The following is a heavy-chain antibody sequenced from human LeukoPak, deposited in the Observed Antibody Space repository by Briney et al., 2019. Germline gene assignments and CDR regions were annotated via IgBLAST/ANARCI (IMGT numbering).Heavy chain of an antibody. CDR2: ISGSGGST. CDR3: AKGYAYYYGPGSNYGMDV. Sequence: HPGGALRLSLSASGFTFTKYAMNWVRQAPGKGLELGSAISGSGGSTYYADSVKGGFTISRDNSKSTVSLQMNRLRDEDTALYYCAKGYAYYYGPGSNYGMDVWGQGPTVTV. D-gene: IGHD3-10*01. V-gene: IGHV3-23*01. CDR1: GFTFTKYA. J-gene: IGHJ6*02.